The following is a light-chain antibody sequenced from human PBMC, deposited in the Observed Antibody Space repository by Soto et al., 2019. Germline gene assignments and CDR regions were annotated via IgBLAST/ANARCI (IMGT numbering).Light chain of an antibody. CDR1: QRISSS. Sequence: EIVLTQSPATLSLSPGERATLSCRASQRISSSLAWYQQKPGKATRLLIYDASRRATGFPARFSGSGSGTDFTLTIGILEPEDFAVYYCQQRSEWPRTFGQGTKVDIK. CDR3: QQRSEWPRT. J-gene: IGKJ1*01. V-gene: IGKV3-11*01. CDR2: DAS.